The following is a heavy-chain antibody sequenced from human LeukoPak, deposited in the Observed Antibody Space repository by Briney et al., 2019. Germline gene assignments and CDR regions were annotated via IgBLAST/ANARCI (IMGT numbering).Heavy chain of an antibody. J-gene: IGHJ4*02. Sequence: SQTLSLTCTVSGGSISSGGYYWSWIRQHPGKGLEWIGYIYYSGSTYYNPSLKSRVTISVDTSKNQFSLKLSSVTAADTAVYYCARYYYDSSGYYSHDYWGQGTLVTVFS. D-gene: IGHD3-22*01. V-gene: IGHV4-31*03. CDR2: IYYSGST. CDR3: ARYYYDSSGYYSHDY. CDR1: GGSISSGGYY.